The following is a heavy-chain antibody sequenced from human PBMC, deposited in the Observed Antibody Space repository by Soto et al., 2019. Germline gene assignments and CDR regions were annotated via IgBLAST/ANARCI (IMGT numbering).Heavy chain of an antibody. J-gene: IGHJ5*02. CDR2: INHSGST. CDR1: GGSFSGYY. CDR3: ARGVRITFGGVIAPNWFDP. V-gene: IGHV4-34*01. D-gene: IGHD3-16*02. Sequence: LSLTCAVYGGSFSGYYWSWIRQPPGKGLEWIGEINHSGSTNYNPSLKSRVTISVDTSKNQFSLKLSSVTAADTAVYYCARGVRITFGGVIAPNWFDPWGQGTLVTVSS.